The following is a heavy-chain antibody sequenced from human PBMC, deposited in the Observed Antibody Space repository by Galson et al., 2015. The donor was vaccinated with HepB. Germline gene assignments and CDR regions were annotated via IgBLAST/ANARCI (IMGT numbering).Heavy chain of an antibody. J-gene: IGHJ4*02. CDR3: ARVLSSGWTRQFDY. CDR2: ISYAGNNK. Sequence: SLRLSCAASGFIFSHYGMHWVRQAPGKGLEWVTAISYAGNNKYYADSVKGRFTIPRDNSKNTVSLQMNGLTTEDTAVYFCARVLSSGWTRQFDYWGQGTLVAVSS. V-gene: IGHV3-30*03. CDR1: GFIFSHYG. D-gene: IGHD6-19*01.